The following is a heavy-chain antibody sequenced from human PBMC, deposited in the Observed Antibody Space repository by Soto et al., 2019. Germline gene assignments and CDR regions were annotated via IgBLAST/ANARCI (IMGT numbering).Heavy chain of an antibody. J-gene: IGHJ4*02. V-gene: IGHV3-9*01. D-gene: IGHD5-18*01. CDR1: GFTFDDYA. Sequence: EVQLEESGGALAQPGRSLRLSCAASGFTFDDYAMYWVRQVLGKGLEWVSSISWNSGNIGYADSVKGRFTTSRDNAENSLYLQMNSLRPEDTALYYCVRSKGGYSYGTPFDYWGQGTLVTVSS. CDR3: VRSKGGYSYGTPFDY. CDR2: ISWNSGNI.